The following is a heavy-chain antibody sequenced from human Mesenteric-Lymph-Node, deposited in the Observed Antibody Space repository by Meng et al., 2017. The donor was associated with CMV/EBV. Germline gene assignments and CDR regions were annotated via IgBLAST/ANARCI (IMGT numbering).Heavy chain of an antibody. Sequence: SLKISCAASGFTFDDYAMNWVRQAPGKGLEWVSGINWNSASIDYADSVKGRFTISRDNAKNSVYLQMDSLRAEDTALYYCAKDLDYGGVTDGLDMWGQGTMVTVSS. D-gene: IGHD4-17*01. J-gene: IGHJ3*02. CDR2: INWNSASI. CDR3: AKDLDYGGVTDGLDM. V-gene: IGHV3-9*01. CDR1: GFTFDDYA.